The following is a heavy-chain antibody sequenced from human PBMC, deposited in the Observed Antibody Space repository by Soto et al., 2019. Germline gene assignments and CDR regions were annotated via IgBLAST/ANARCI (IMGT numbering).Heavy chain of an antibody. D-gene: IGHD2-2*01. CDR2: IYYSGST. V-gene: IGHV4-59*01. J-gene: IGHJ5*02. CDR1: GGSISSYY. CDR3: ARGGGYCSSTSCYGGWFDP. Sequence: QVQLQESGPGLVKPSETLSLTCTVSGGSISSYYWSWIRQPPGKGLEWNGYIYYSGSTNYNPSLKSRVTISVDTSTNQFSLKLSSVTAADTAVYYCARGGGYCSSTSCYGGWFDPWGQGTLVTVSS.